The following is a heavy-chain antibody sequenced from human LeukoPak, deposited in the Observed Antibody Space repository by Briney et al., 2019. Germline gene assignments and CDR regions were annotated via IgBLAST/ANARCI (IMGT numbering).Heavy chain of an antibody. CDR3: AKGLGFLPQFDY. Sequence: PGGSLRLSCAASGFTFNSEAMTWVRQGPGKGLEWVSSISDSGGTTYYADSVEGRFTISRDNSKNTVYLQMNSLRAEDTALYYCAKGLGFLPQFDYWGQGTLVAVSS. CDR1: GFTFNSEA. D-gene: IGHD6-19*01. V-gene: IGHV3-23*01. CDR2: ISDSGGTT. J-gene: IGHJ4*02.